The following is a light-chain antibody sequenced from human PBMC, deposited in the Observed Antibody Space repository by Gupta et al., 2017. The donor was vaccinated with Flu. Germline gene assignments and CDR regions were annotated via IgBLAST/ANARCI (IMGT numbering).Light chain of an antibody. Sequence: SALTQPPSASGSPGQSVPISCTGTSSDIGTYNYVSWYQQHPGKAPKLVISEVVKRPSGVPDRFSGSKSGNTASLTASGLQPDDEADYYCSSYAGTSILRLFGGGTKLTVL. CDR3: SSYAGTSILRL. CDR2: EVV. V-gene: IGLV2-8*01. J-gene: IGLJ2*01. CDR1: SSDIGTYNY.